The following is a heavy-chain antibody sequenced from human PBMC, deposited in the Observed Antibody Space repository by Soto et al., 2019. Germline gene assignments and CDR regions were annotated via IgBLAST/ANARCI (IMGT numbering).Heavy chain of an antibody. J-gene: IGHJ4*02. D-gene: IGHD2-15*01. CDR1: GFTFSSYA. V-gene: IGHV3-23*01. CDR3: AKCRWAGGSCNFDY. CDR2: LSGSGGST. Sequence: EVQLLESGGGLVQPGGSLRLSCAASGFTFSSYAMSWVRQAPGKGLEWVSLLSGSGGSTYYADSVKGRFTISRDNSRNTLYLQMNSLRAEDTAVYYCAKCRWAGGSCNFDYWGQGTLVTVSS.